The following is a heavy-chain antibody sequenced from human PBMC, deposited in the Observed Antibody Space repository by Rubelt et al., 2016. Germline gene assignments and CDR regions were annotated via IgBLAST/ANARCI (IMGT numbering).Heavy chain of an antibody. CDR1: GYTFTSYA. J-gene: IGHJ4*02. Sequence: QVQLVQSGAEVKKPGASVKVSCKASGYTFTSYAMHWVRQAPGQRLEWMGWINAGNGNTKYSQKFQGRVTITRDTSASTAYMELSSLRSEDTAVYYCARESGLIVGAIDSVFDYWGQGTLVTVSS. CDR2: INAGNGNT. CDR3: ARESGLIVGAIDSVFDY. V-gene: IGHV1-3*01. D-gene: IGHD1-26*01.